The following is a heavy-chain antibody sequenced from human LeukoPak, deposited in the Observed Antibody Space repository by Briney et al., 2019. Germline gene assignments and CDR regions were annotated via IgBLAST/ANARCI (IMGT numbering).Heavy chain of an antibody. V-gene: IGHV4-59*12. Sequence: SETLPLTCTVSGGSISSYCRSWIRQPPGKGLEWIGYIYYGGSTPTNASPKSGVPIPVKTSKNQSSLKLSAGPAAATAVFYSGRAGVGNPDYYDSSGYYRYFDYWGQGTLVTVSS. J-gene: IGHJ4*02. D-gene: IGHD3-22*01. CDR2: IYYGGST. CDR3: GRAGVGNPDYYDSSGYYRYFDY. CDR1: GGSISSYC.